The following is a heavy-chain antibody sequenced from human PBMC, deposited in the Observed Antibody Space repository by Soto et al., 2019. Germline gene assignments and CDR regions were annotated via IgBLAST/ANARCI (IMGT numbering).Heavy chain of an antibody. CDR3: ARSIVVVTALDY. D-gene: IGHD2-21*02. J-gene: IGHJ4*02. CDR2: IIPMFDIT. Sequence: SVKVSCKTSGGTFSSYSFSWVRQAPGQGLEWMGRIIPMFDITNYAQKFQGRVTITADKSTSTVYLELSSLRSEDTAVYYCARSIVVVTALDYWGQGTLVTVSS. V-gene: IGHV1-69*02. CDR1: GGTFSSYS.